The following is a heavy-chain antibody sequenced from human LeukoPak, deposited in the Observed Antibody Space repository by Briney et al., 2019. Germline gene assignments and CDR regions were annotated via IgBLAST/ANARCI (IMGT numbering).Heavy chain of an antibody. J-gene: IGHJ3*02. D-gene: IGHD3-16*02. V-gene: IGHV6-1*01. CDR2: TYYRSKWYN. CDR1: GDSVSSNSAA. Sequence: SQTLSLTCAISGDSVSSNSAAWNWIRQSPSRGLEWLGRTYYRSKWYNDYAVSVKSRITINPDTSKNQFSLQLNSVTPEDTAVYYCARDLTRYDYVWGSYRSGAFDIWGQGTMVTVSS. CDR3: ARDLTRYDYVWGSYRSGAFDI.